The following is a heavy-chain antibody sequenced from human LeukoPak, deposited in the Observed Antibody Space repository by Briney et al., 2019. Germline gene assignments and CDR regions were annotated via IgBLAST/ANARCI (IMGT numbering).Heavy chain of an antibody. Sequence: SETLSLTCTVSGGSVSSGSYYWSWIRQPPGKGLEWIGYIYCSGSTNYNPSLKSRVTISVDTSKNQFPLKLSSVTAADTAVYYCAREAGAMVFDYWGQGTLVTVSS. J-gene: IGHJ4*02. D-gene: IGHD5-18*01. CDR3: AREAGAMVFDY. CDR2: IYCSGST. CDR1: GGSVSSGSYY. V-gene: IGHV4-61*01.